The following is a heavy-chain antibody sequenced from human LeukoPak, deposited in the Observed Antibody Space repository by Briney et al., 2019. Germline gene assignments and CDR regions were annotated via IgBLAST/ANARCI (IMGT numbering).Heavy chain of an antibody. CDR2: IKSDGSST. CDR1: IFTFSNYW. V-gene: IGHV3-74*01. Sequence: GGSLRLSCAASIFTFSNYWMHWVRQAPGKGLVWVSRIKSDGSSTTYADSVKGRFTISRDNAKNMVYLQMNSLRAEDTAVYYCARDPFYGDADFDYWGQGTLVTV. CDR3: ARDPFYGDADFDY. D-gene: IGHD4-17*01. J-gene: IGHJ4*02.